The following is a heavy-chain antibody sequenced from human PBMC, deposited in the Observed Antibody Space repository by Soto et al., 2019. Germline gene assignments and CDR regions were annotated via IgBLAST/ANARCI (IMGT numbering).Heavy chain of an antibody. CDR3: AREFIVVVTAATDYSYYGMDV. CDR1: GDSVSSNSAA. D-gene: IGHD2-2*01. Sequence: SQTLSRTCAISGDSVSSNSAAWNWIRQSPSRGLEWLGRTYYRSKWYNDYAVSVKSRITINPDTSKNQFSLQLNSVTPEDTAVYYCAREFIVVVTAATDYSYYGMDVWCQGTSVTVSS. J-gene: IGHJ6*02. V-gene: IGHV6-1*01. CDR2: TYYRSKWYN.